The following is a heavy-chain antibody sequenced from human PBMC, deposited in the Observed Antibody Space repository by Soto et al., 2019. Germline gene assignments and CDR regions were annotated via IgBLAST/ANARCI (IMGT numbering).Heavy chain of an antibody. Sequence: GGSLRLSCAVSGITFRSYWMHWIRQAPGKGLVWVSHINSDASIINYAGSVKGRFTISRDNARNTLYLQMNSLRVGDTAIYYCASDAAAGLKFWGQGTLVTVSS. D-gene: IGHD6-13*01. CDR2: INSDASII. J-gene: IGHJ4*02. CDR3: ASDAAAGLKF. V-gene: IGHV3-74*01. CDR1: GITFRSYW.